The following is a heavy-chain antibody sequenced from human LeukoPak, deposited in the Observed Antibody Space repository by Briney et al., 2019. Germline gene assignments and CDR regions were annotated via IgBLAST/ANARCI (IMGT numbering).Heavy chain of an antibody. Sequence: PGGSLRLSCVGSGFSFSNQSMNWVRQAPGKGLEWVSSISSTSNYIYYADSVKGRFTISRDNAKNSLHLQMNSLRAEDTAVYYCLTITGTSKFDPWGQGTLVIVSS. J-gene: IGHJ5*02. CDR1: GFSFSNQS. CDR3: LTITGTSKFDP. V-gene: IGHV3-21*01. CDR2: ISSTSNYI. D-gene: IGHD1-7*01.